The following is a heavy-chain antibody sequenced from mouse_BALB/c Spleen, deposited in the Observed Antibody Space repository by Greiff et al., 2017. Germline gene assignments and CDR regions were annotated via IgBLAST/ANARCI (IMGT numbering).Heavy chain of an antibody. Sequence: EVKLEESGGGLVKPGGSLKLSCAASGFTFSSYAMSWVRQTPEKRLEWVASISSGGSTYYPDSVKGRFTISRDNARNILYLQMSSLRSEDTAMYYCAREDFITSFDYWGQGTTLTVSS. J-gene: IGHJ2*01. D-gene: IGHD1-2*01. CDR2: ISSGGST. CDR1: GFTFSSYA. V-gene: IGHV5-6-5*01. CDR3: AREDFITSFDY.